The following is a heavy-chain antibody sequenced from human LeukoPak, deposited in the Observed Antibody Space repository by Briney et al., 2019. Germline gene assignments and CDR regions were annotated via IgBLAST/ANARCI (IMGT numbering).Heavy chain of an antibody. CDR1: GFTFSSYA. J-gene: IGHJ5*02. Sequence: GGSLRLSCAASGFTFSSYAMSWVRQAPGKGLEWVSAISGSGGGTYYADSVKGRFTISRDNSKNTLYLQMNSLRAEDTAVYYCAKDSSYDILTGYYPPPNDWFDPWGQGTLVTVSS. CDR2: ISGSGGGT. CDR3: AKDSSYDILTGYYPPPNDWFDP. V-gene: IGHV3-23*01. D-gene: IGHD3-9*01.